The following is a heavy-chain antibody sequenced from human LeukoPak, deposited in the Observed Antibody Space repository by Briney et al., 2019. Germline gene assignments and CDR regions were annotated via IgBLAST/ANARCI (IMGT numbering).Heavy chain of an antibody. CDR1: GFTFSSYA. V-gene: IGHV3-30*04. CDR2: ISYDGSNK. CDR3: ASSVKVWGSYTPFDY. J-gene: IGHJ4*02. Sequence: GGSLRLSCAASGFTFSSYAMHWVRQAPGKGLEWVAVISYDGSNKYYADSVKGRFTISRDNSKNTLYLQMNSLRAEDTAVYYCASSVKVWGSYTPFDYWGQGTLVTVSS. D-gene: IGHD3-16*01.